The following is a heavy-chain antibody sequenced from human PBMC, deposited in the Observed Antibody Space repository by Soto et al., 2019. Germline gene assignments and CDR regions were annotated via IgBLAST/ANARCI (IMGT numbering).Heavy chain of an antibody. Sequence: AESLVLTGTVSVGASSSYYWSWIRQHRGKGLEWIGYIYYSGSTHYNPSLKRRVTISVDTSKHPFPLKLRSVTAADTAVYYCARDYYDSSGDDIWGQGTMVTVSS. CDR3: ARDYYDSSGDDI. D-gene: IGHD3-22*01. CDR2: IYYSGST. J-gene: IGHJ3*02. V-gene: IGHV4-59*01. CDR1: VGASSSYY.